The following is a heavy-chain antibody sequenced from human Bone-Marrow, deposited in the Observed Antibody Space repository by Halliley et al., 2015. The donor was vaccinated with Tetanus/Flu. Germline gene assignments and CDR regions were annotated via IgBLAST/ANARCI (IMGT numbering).Heavy chain of an antibody. CDR2: IIPGIGTA. CDR3: SGGQDYGDYVTEY. J-gene: IGHJ4*02. V-gene: IGHV1-69*01. D-gene: IGHD4-17*01. Sequence: QLVQSGAEVKKPGPSVKVSCKASGGDFSRFAISWVRQAPGQGLEWMGGIIPGIGTANYAQKFQARVTITADESTTTAYMELSSLRSEDTAVYYCSGGQDYGDYVTEYWGQGTLVTVSS. CDR1: GGDFSRFA.